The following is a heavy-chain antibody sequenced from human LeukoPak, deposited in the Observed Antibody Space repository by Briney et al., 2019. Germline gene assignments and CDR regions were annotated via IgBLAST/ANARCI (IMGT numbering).Heavy chain of an antibody. D-gene: IGHD3-3*01. Sequence: SQTLSLTCAISGDSVSSKSAAWYWIRQSPSRGLEWLGRTYYRSTWYNDYAVSVKSRITINPDTSKNQFSLQLNSLTPEDTAVYYCARDRRGYDFWSGDYWGQGTLVTVSS. V-gene: IGHV6-1*01. CDR3: ARDRRGYDFWSGDY. J-gene: IGHJ4*02. CDR2: TYYRSTWYN. CDR1: GDSVSSKSAA.